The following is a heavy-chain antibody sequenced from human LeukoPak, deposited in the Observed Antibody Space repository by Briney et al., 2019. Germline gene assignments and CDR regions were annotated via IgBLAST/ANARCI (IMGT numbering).Heavy chain of an antibody. D-gene: IGHD6-13*01. V-gene: IGHV3-23*01. J-gene: IGHJ3*01. Sequence: PGGTLRLSCAASGFTFSSYGMSWVRQAPGKGLEWVSDISGSGGSTYYADSVKGRFTISRDNSKNTLYLQMNSLRAEDTAVYYCAKEHGGSSWYEDAFDLWGQGTMVTVSS. CDR2: ISGSGGST. CDR3: AKEHGGSSWYEDAFDL. CDR1: GFTFSSYG.